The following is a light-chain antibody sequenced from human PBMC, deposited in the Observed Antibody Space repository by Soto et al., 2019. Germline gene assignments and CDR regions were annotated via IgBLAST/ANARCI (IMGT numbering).Light chain of an antibody. V-gene: IGKV3-15*01. CDR1: QSVSSN. Sequence: EIVMTQSPVTLSASPGERDTLSCRASQSVSSNLAWYQQKTGQAPRLLIYGASTRATGIPARFSGSGSGTEFTLTISSLQSEDFAVYYCQQYNNWPPWTFGQGTKVEIK. J-gene: IGKJ1*01. CDR2: GAS. CDR3: QQYNNWPPWT.